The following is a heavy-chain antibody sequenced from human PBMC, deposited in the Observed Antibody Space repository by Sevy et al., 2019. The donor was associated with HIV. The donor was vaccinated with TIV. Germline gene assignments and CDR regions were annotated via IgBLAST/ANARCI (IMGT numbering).Heavy chain of an antibody. V-gene: IGHV3-11*01. CDR2: ISSSSSTI. CDR3: ARAREQLEKRYYFYGIDV. Sequence: GGSLRLSCAASGFTFSDYHMSWIRQAPGKGLEWVSYISSSSSTIYYADSAKGRFTISRDNAKNSLYLQMNSLRAEDTAVYYCARAREQLEKRYYFYGIDVWGQGTTVTVSS. CDR1: GFTFSDYH. J-gene: IGHJ6*02. D-gene: IGHD6-13*01.